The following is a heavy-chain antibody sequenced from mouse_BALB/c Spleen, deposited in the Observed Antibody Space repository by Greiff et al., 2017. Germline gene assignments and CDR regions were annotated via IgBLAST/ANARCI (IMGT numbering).Heavy chain of an antibody. Sequence: EVMLVESGGGLVQPGGSRKLSCAASGFTFSDYGMAWVRQAPGKGPEWVAFISNLAYSIYYADTVTGRFTISRENAKNTLYLEMSSLRSEDTAMYYCARVEGYGNYGDAMDYWGQGTSVTVSS. D-gene: IGHD2-10*02. J-gene: IGHJ4*01. V-gene: IGHV5-15*02. CDR1: GFTFSDYG. CDR3: ARVEGYGNYGDAMDY. CDR2: ISNLAYSI.